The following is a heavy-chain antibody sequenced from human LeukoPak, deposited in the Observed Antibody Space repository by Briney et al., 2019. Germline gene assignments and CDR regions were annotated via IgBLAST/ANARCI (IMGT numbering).Heavy chain of an antibody. CDR1: GFTFSDYY. J-gene: IGHJ4*02. Sequence: GGSLRLSCAASGFTFSDYYMSWIRQAPGKGLEWVSYISSSSSYTNYADSVKGRFTISRDNAKNSLYLQMNSLRAEDTAVYFCARHPLGGNSWYWSGDYWGQGTLVTVSS. CDR2: ISSSSSYT. D-gene: IGHD6-13*01. CDR3: ARHPLGGNSWYWSGDY. V-gene: IGHV3-11*06.